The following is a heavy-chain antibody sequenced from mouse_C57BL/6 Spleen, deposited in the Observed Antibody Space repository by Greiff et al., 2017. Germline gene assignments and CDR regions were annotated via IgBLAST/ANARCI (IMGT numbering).Heavy chain of an antibody. CDR3: ARARLAMDY. V-gene: IGHV1-26*01. CDR2: INPKNGGT. Sequence: VQLKQSGPELVKPGASVKISCKASGYTFTDYYMNWVKQSHGKSLEWIGDINPKNGGTSYNQKFKGKATLTVDKSSSTAYMDRRSLTSEVSAVYYCARARLAMDYWGPGTSVTFSS. CDR1: GYTFTDYY. J-gene: IGHJ4*01.